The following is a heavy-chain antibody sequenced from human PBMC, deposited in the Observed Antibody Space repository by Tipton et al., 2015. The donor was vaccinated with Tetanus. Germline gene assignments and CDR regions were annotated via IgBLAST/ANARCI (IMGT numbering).Heavy chain of an antibody. J-gene: IGHJ4*02. Sequence: SLRLSCAASGFTFTNAWMNWVRQAPGKGLEWVGRIKSKTDGGTTDYAAPVKGRFTISRDDSESTLYLQMNSLQAEDTAVYYCAPRPLTPAKPRLASWGQGPLSTFPS. CDR2: IKSKTDGGTT. D-gene: IGHD2-2*02. CDR1: GFTFTNAW. V-gene: IGHV3-15*07. CDR3: APRPLTPAKPRLAS.